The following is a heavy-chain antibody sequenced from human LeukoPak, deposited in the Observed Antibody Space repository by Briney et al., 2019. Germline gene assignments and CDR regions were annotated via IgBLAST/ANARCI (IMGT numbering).Heavy chain of an antibody. Sequence: ASVKVSCKASGYTFTSYAMNWVRQAPGQGLEWMGWINTNTGNPTYAQGFTGRFVFSLDTSVSTAYLQISSLKAEDTAVYYCARTTYYYDSSGYRFDPWGQEPWSPSPQ. J-gene: IGHJ5*02. CDR2: INTNTGNP. CDR1: GYTFTSYA. CDR3: ARTTYYYDSSGYRFDP. D-gene: IGHD3-22*01. V-gene: IGHV7-4-1*02.